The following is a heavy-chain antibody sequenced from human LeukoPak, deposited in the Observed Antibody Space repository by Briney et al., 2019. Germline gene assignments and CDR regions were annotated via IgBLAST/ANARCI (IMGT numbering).Heavy chain of an antibody. V-gene: IGHV3-66*01. CDR3: AWSSHPYYFDY. CDR2: IYSGCST. J-gene: IGHJ4*02. Sequence: WGSLRLSCAASGFTFSSYAISWVRQSPGKGLEWVSVIYSGCSTYYADSVKGRFTISRGNSKNTLYLQMNSLRVEDTAVYYCAWSSHPYYFDYWGQGTLVTVSS. CDR1: GFTFSSYA.